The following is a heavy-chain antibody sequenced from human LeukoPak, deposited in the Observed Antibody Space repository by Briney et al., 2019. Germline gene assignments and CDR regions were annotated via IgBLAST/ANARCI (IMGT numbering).Heavy chain of an antibody. CDR3: AKVLSGYLFDY. J-gene: IGHJ4*02. CDR2: ISGSGYTT. D-gene: IGHD3-3*01. V-gene: IGHV3-23*01. Sequence: GGSLRLSCAASGFTFSNYGMSWVRQAPGKGLEWVSAISGSGYTTHYADSVKGRFTISRDNSKNTLYLQMNSLRVEDTAVYYCAKVLSGYLFDYWGQGTLVTVSS. CDR1: GFTFSNYG.